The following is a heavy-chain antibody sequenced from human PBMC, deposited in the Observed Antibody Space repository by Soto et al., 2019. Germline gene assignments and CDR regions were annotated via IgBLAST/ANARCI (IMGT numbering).Heavy chain of an antibody. Sequence: WASVKVSCKASGYTFTSYGISWVRQAPGQGLEWMGWISAYNGNTNYAQKLQGRVTMTTDTSTSTAYMELRSLRSDDTAVYYCARDLHIYGELGDSNYWGQGTLVTVSS. D-gene: IGHD4-17*01. CDR2: ISAYNGNT. CDR1: GYTFTSYG. CDR3: ARDLHIYGELGDSNY. V-gene: IGHV1-18*01. J-gene: IGHJ4*02.